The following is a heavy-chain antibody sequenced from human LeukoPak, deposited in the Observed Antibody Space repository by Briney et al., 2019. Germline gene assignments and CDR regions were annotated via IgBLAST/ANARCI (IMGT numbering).Heavy chain of an antibody. Sequence: GGSLRLSCAASGFTFSGYTMNWVRQAPGKGLEWVSAISGSGGSTYYADSVKGRFTISRDNSKNTLYLQMNSLRAEDTAVYYCAKRANDYGDYVYFQHWGQGTLVTVSS. J-gene: IGHJ1*01. D-gene: IGHD4-17*01. CDR2: ISGSGGST. CDR3: AKRANDYGDYVYFQH. CDR1: GFTFSGYT. V-gene: IGHV3-23*01.